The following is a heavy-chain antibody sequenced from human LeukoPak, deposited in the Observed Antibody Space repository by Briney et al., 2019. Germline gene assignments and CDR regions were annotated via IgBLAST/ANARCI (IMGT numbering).Heavy chain of an antibody. CDR1: GYSISSGYY. Sequence: SEPLSLTCAVSGYSISSGYYWGWIRQAPGRGLEWIGSVYYSGSTYYNPSLNSRVTISVDSSNNRFSLKLSSVPAADTAGYYCARQRGIIVATIRPYYFDYWGQGTLVTVSS. V-gene: IGHV4-38-2*01. J-gene: IGHJ4*02. CDR2: VYYSGST. CDR3: ARQRGIIVATIRPYYFDY. D-gene: IGHD5-12*01.